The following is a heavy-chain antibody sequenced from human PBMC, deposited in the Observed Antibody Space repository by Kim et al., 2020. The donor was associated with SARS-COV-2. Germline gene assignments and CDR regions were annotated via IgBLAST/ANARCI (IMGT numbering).Heavy chain of an antibody. Sequence: SETLSLTCTVSGGSISSYYWSWIRQPPGKGLEWIGYIYYSGSTNYNPSLKSRVTISVDTSKNQFSLKLSSVTAADTAVYYCARAYSYCSSTSCSEYFQHWGQGTLVTVSS. CDR2: IYYSGST. V-gene: IGHV4-59*13. J-gene: IGHJ1*01. D-gene: IGHD2-2*01. CDR3: ARAYSYCSSTSCSEYFQH. CDR1: GGSISSYY.